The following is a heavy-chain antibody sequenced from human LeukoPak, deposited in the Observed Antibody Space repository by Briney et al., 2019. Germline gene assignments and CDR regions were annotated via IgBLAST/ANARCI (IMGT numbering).Heavy chain of an antibody. CDR2: IGGRGGST. Sequence: GGSLRLSCAASGFRFSDFTMTWVRQAPGKGPEWVSAIGGRGGSTYYADSLGGRFTISRDNSKDMLHLQMNSLKVEDTATCYCGKEGGAWGQGTKVTVSS. CDR1: GFRFSDFT. V-gene: IGHV3-23*01. D-gene: IGHD3-16*01. J-gene: IGHJ5*02. CDR3: GKEGGA.